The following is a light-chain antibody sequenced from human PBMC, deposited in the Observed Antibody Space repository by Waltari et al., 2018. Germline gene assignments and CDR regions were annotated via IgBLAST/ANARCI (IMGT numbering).Light chain of an antibody. Sequence: EIVMTQSPATLSVSPGERATLSCRASQSVSNNLAWYQQKPGQAPRLLIYGASNRATGIPARLSGSGSGTEFTLTISSLQSEDFAVYYCQQYNNWPPLFTFGPGTKVDIK. CDR1: QSVSNN. J-gene: IGKJ3*01. CDR3: QQYNNWPPLFT. V-gene: IGKV3-15*01. CDR2: GAS.